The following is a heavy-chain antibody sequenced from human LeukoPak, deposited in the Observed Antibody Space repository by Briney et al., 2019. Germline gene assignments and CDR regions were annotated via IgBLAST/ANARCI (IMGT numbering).Heavy chain of an antibody. CDR1: GFTFSSYW. CDR2: IKQDGSEK. CDR3: AREGDGYNYYYYYYMDV. V-gene: IGHV3-7*03. D-gene: IGHD5-24*01. Sequence: GGSLRLSCAASGFTFSSYWMSWVRQAPGKGLEWVANIKQDGSEKYYVDSVKGRFTISRDNAKNSLYLQMNSLRAEDTAVYYCAREGDGYNYYYYYYMDVWGKGTTVTISS. J-gene: IGHJ6*03.